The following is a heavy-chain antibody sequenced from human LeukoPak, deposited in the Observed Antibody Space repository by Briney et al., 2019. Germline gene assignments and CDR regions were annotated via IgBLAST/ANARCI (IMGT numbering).Heavy chain of an antibody. CDR3: ARYRVVVITNKNYYLDY. CDR2: ISGSGGST. Sequence: GGSLRLSCAASGFTFSSYAMSWVRQAPGKGLEWVSAISGSGGSTYYADSVKGRFTISRDNSKNTLYLQMNSLRAEDTAVYYCARYRVVVITNKNYYLDYWGQGTLVTVSS. V-gene: IGHV3-23*01. CDR1: GFTFSSYA. D-gene: IGHD3-22*01. J-gene: IGHJ4*02.